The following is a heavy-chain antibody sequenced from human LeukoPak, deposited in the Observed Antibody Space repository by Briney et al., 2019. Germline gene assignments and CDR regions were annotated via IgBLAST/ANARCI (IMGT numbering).Heavy chain of an antibody. CDR1: GITLSNYG. CDR2: LSGSGGGT. J-gene: IGHJ6*03. D-gene: IGHD6-19*01. CDR3: ARDVAVAGDYYYYYYMDV. V-gene: IGHV3-23*01. Sequence: GGSLRLSCAVSGITLSNYGMSWVRQAPGKGLEWVAGLSGSGGGTNYADSVKGRFTISRDNSKNTLYLQMNSLRAEDTAVYYCARDVAVAGDYYYYYYMDVWGKGTTVTVSS.